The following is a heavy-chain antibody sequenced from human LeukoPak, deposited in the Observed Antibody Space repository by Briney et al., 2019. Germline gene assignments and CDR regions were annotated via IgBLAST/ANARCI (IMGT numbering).Heavy chain of an antibody. Sequence: GGSLRLSCAASGFTLSSYAMSWVRQAPGKGLEWVSAISGNGDSTYYADSVKGRLTISRDNSKNTLYLQMNRLRAEDTAVYNCARGRGSYSLDYWGQGTLVTVSS. J-gene: IGHJ4*02. D-gene: IGHD3-10*01. CDR1: GFTLSSYA. V-gene: IGHV3-23*01. CDR3: ARGRGSYSLDY. CDR2: ISGNGDST.